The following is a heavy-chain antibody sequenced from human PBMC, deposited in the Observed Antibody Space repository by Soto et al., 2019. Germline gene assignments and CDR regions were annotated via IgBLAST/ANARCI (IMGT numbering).Heavy chain of an antibody. Sequence: SETLSLTCTVSGGSISSSSYYWGWIRQPPGKGLEWIGSIYYSGSTYYNPSLKSRVTISVDTSKNQFSLKLSSVTAADTAVYYCARSINGYDFAAFDYWGQGTLVTVSS. J-gene: IGHJ4*02. D-gene: IGHD5-12*01. V-gene: IGHV4-39*01. CDR3: ARSINGYDFAAFDY. CDR2: IYYSGST. CDR1: GGSISSSSYY.